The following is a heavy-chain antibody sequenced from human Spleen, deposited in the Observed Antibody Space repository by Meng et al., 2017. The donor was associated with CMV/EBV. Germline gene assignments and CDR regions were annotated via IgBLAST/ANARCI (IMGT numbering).Heavy chain of an antibody. CDR3: AKDVRLGGNYGWFDP. CDR1: GFTFSRYR. V-gene: IGHV3-21*04. D-gene: IGHD1-26*01. J-gene: IGHJ5*02. Sequence: GESLKISCAVSGFTFSRYRMNWVRQAPGKGLEWVSSISSTSRNIYYADSVKGRFTISRDNSKSTLYLQMNSLRAEDTAVYHCAKDVRLGGNYGWFDPWGQGTLVTVSS. CDR2: ISSTSRNI.